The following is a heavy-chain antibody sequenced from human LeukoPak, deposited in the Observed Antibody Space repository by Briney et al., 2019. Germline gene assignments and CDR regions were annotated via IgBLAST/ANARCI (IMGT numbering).Heavy chain of an antibody. J-gene: IGHJ4*02. V-gene: IGHV3-21*01. Sequence: AGSLRLSCAASGFTFSSYSMNWVRQAPGKGLEWVSSISSSSSYIYYADSVKGRFTISRDNAKNSLSLQMNSLRAEDTAVYYCARVQRDCSGGSCYNYWGQGTLVTVSS. CDR2: ISSSSSYI. CDR3: ARVQRDCSGGSCYNY. D-gene: IGHD2-15*01. CDR1: GFTFSSYS.